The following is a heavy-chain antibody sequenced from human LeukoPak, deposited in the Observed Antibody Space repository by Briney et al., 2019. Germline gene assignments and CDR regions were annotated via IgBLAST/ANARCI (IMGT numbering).Heavy chain of an antibody. CDR1: GFTFSSYS. CDR3: ARASPTYYDFWSGSYFDY. Sequence: GGSPRLSCAASGFTFSSYSMNWVRQAPGKGLEWVSSISSSSSYIYYADSVKGRFTISRDNAKNSLYLQMNSLRAEDTAVYYCARASPTYYDFWSGSYFDYWGQGTLVTVSS. V-gene: IGHV3-21*01. CDR2: ISSSSSYI. J-gene: IGHJ4*02. D-gene: IGHD3-3*01.